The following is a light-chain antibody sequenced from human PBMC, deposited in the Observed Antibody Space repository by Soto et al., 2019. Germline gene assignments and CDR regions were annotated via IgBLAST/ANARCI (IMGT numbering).Light chain of an antibody. V-gene: IGLV1-44*01. CDR1: SSNIGSNT. CDR2: SNN. J-gene: IGLJ2*01. Sequence: QSVLTQPPSASGTPGQRVTISCSGSSSNIGSNTVNWYQQLPGTAPKLLIYSNNQRPSGVPDRFSGSKSGTSASLAISGLQSEDEADYYCAAWDDSLNVVFGVGTKLTVL. CDR3: AAWDDSLNVV.